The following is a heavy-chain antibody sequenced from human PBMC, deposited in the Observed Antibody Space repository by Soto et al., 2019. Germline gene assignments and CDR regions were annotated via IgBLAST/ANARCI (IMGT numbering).Heavy chain of an antibody. V-gene: IGHV4-31*03. CDR2: IYYSGST. CDR1: GGSISSGGYY. D-gene: IGHD3-10*01. J-gene: IGHJ2*01. Sequence: QVQLQESGPGLVKPSQTLSLTCTVSGGSISSGGYYWTWIRQHPGKGLEWIGYIYYSGSTSYNPSLQSRVAISVDTSQNQFSLKLSSVTAADSAVYYCARGNPSGIWYFDLWGRGTLVTVSS. CDR3: ARGNPSGIWYFDL.